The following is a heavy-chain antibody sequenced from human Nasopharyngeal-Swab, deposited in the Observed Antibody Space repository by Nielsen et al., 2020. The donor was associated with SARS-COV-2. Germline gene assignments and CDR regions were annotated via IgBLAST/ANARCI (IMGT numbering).Heavy chain of an antibody. J-gene: IGHJ6*03. V-gene: IGHV1-3*01. CDR1: GYTFTSYA. D-gene: IGHD2-15*01. CDR2: INAGNGNA. CDR3: ARAALYCSGSNCSSNYYYYMDV. Sequence: ASAKVSCKASGYTFTSYALHWVRQAPGQRLEWMGWINAGNGNANYSQKFQDRVTITRDTSASTAYMELTSLRSEDTAVYYCARAALYCSGSNCSSNYYYYMDVWGKGTTVTVSS.